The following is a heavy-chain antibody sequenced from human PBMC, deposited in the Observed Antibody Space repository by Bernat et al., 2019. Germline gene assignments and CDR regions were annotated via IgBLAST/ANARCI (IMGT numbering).Heavy chain of an antibody. Sequence: EGQLVESGGGLIRPGGSLRLSCEASEFTFSSAWMSWVRQAPGKGLECVARIKSKTDGGTIDYAAPVKGRFTISRDDSKNTLYLQMNSLKTEDTAVYYCTTGVITFGGVIADAFDIWGQGTMVTVSS. CDR1: EFTFSSAW. V-gene: IGHV3-15*01. D-gene: IGHD3-16*02. CDR3: TTGVITFGGVIADAFDI. CDR2: IKSKTDGGTI. J-gene: IGHJ3*02.